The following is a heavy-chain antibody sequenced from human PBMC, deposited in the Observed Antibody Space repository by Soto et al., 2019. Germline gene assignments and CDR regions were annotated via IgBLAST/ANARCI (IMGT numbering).Heavy chain of an antibody. CDR2: IYYSGST. D-gene: IGHD4-17*01. CDR3: ASMIRYGDYGIDYFDY. V-gene: IGHV4-39*01. J-gene: IGHJ4*02. Sequence: QLQLQESGPGLVKPSETLSLTCTVSGGSISSSSYYWGWIRQPPGTGLEWIGSIYYSGSTYYNPSLKSRVTISVDTSKNQFSLKLSSVTAADTAVYYCASMIRYGDYGIDYFDYWGQGTLVTVSS. CDR1: GGSISSSSYY.